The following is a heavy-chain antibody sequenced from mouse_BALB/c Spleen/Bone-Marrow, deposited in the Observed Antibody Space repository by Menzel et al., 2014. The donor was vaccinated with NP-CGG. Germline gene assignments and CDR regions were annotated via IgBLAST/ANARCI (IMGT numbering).Heavy chain of an antibody. V-gene: IGHV5-12-2*01. CDR2: ISNGGGST. CDR1: GFTFSSYT. D-gene: IGHD1-1*01. Sequence: EVQGVESGGGLVQPGGSLKLSCAASGFTFSSYTMSWVRQTPEKRLEWVAYISNGGGSTHYPDTVKGRFTISRDNAKNTLYLQMSSLKSEDPAMYYCARHPIYYDGSSWGNYAMDYWGQGTSVTVSS. J-gene: IGHJ4*01. CDR3: ARHPIYYDGSSWGNYAMDY.